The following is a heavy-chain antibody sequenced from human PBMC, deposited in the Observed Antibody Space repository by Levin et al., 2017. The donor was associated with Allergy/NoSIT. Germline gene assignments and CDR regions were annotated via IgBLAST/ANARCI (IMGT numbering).Heavy chain of an antibody. D-gene: IGHD3-22*01. J-gene: IGHJ4*02. CDR2: ISYDDSDK. V-gene: IGHV3-30*03. CDR3: ARPKSGYYGDFDY. Sequence: GESLKISCTASGFKFRNYGMHWVRQAPGKGLEWVAVISYDDSDKYYVDSVKGRFTISKDNSKNTLYLQMNSLRVEDTAVYYCARPKSGYYGDFDYWGQGTLVTVSS. CDR1: GFKFRNYG.